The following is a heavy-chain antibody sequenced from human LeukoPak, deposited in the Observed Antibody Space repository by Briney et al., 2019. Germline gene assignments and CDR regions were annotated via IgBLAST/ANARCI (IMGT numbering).Heavy chain of an antibody. D-gene: IGHD3-16*01. CDR3: ARRWVYDKRAFDA. J-gene: IGHJ3*01. CDR2: INHSGST. Sequence: SETLSLTCAVYGGSFSGYYWSWIRRPPGKGLEWIGEINHSGSTNYNPSLKSRVTISLDTSKNQFSLNLSSVTAADTAVYYCARRWVYDKRAFDAWGQGTMVTVSS. V-gene: IGHV4-34*01. CDR1: GGSFSGYY.